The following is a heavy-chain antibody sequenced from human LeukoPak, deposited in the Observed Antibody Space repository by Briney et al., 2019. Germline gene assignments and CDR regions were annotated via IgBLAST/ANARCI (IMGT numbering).Heavy chain of an antibody. CDR3: ARTPVPAAISYYYYMDV. CDR1: GGSISSYY. Sequence: SETLSLTCTVSGGSISSYYWSWLRQPPGKGLEWIGYIYYSGSTNYNPSLKSRVTISVDTSKNQFSLKLSSVTAADTAVYYCARTPVPAAISYYYYMDVWGKGTTVTISS. CDR2: IYYSGST. J-gene: IGHJ6*03. V-gene: IGHV4-59*01. D-gene: IGHD2-2*01.